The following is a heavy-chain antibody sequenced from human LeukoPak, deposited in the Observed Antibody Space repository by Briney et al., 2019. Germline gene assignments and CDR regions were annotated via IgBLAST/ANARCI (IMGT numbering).Heavy chain of an antibody. D-gene: IGHD2-15*01. J-gene: IGHJ4*02. V-gene: IGHV3-21*01. CDR2: ISSRSSYI. CDR3: ARSPNVVVVAATNYFDY. Sequence: PGGSLRLSCAASGFTFSSYSMNWVRQAPGKGLEWVSSISSRSSYIYYADSVKGRFTISRDNAKNSLYLQMNSLRAEDTAVYYCARSPNVVVVAATNYFDYWGQGTLVTVSS. CDR1: GFTFSSYS.